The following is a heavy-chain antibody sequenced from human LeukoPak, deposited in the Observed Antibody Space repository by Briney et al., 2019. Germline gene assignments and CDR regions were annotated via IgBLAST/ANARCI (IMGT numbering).Heavy chain of an antibody. J-gene: IGHJ6*03. CDR3: ARGRGSSSWQPQIYYYYYMDV. CDR1: GYTFTSYG. Sequence: ASVKVSCKASGYTFTSYGISWVRQAPGQGLEGMGWISAYNGNTNYAQKLQGRVTITTDTSTSTAYMELRSLRSEDTAVYYCARGRGSSSWQPQIYYYYYMDVWGKGTTVTVSS. V-gene: IGHV1-18*01. D-gene: IGHD6-13*01. CDR2: ISAYNGNT.